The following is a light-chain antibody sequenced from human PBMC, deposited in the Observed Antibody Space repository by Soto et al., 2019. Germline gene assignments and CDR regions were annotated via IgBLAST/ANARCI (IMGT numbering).Light chain of an antibody. CDR2: DDS. CDR3: QVWDSSSDLGV. V-gene: IGLV3-21*02. J-gene: IGLJ2*01. CDR1: NIGSKS. Sequence: YEQTQPPSVSVAPGQTARITCGGNNIGSKSVHWSQQKPGQAPVLVVYDDSDRPSGIPERFSGSNSGNTATLTISRVEAGDEADYYCQVWDSSSDLGVFGGGTKVTVL.